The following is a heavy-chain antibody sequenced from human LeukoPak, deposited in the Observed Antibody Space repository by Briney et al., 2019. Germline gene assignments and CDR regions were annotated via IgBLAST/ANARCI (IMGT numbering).Heavy chain of an antibody. CDR2: IYYSGST. D-gene: IGHD3-22*01. V-gene: IGHV4-59*01. CDR3: ARVREYYDSSGPLDAFDI. CDR1: GGSISSYY. J-gene: IGHJ3*02. Sequence: SETLSLTCTVSGGSISSYYWSWIRQPPGKGLEWIGYIYYSGSTNYNPSLKSRVTVSVDTSKNQFSLKLSSVTAADTAVYYCARVREYYDSSGPLDAFDIWGQGTMVTVSS.